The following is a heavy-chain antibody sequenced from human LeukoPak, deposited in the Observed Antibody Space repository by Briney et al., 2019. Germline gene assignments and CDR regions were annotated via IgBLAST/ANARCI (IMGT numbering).Heavy chain of an antibody. Sequence: GASVKVYCETSVYDFTGFYMHWVRQAPGQGLEWMGYVNPRSGDTNYAQKFQGRVRMTTDTSIGTASMELSWLRSDDTAVYYCARDGKSNWYWGQGTLVTVSS. CDR1: VYDFTGFY. CDR3: ARDGKSNWY. D-gene: IGHD1-1*01. J-gene: IGHJ4*02. V-gene: IGHV1-2*02. CDR2: VNPRSGDT.